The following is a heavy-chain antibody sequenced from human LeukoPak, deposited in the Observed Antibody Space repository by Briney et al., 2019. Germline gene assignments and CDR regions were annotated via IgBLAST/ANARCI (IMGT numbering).Heavy chain of an antibody. V-gene: IGHV3-23*01. Sequence: GGSLRLSCAASGFSFSTHDMSWVRQAPGKGLEWVSAISRSGDGTTYADSVKGRFTISRDNSKNTLFLQMNSLRAEDTAIYYCARAVGLWYSDLWGRGSLVTVSS. D-gene: IGHD5/OR15-5a*01. J-gene: IGHJ2*01. CDR1: GFSFSTHD. CDR3: ARAVGLWYSDL. CDR2: ISRSGDGT.